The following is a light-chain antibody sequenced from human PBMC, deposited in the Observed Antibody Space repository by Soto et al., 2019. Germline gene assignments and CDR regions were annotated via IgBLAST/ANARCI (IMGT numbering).Light chain of an antibody. Sequence: VVTQSPATLSVFPGETATLSCRASQSVSSDLAWYQQRPGQAPRLISYGASTRATGIPARFRGSGSGTEFRLTISSLQSEDFATYYCQQYNTWHPKMAFGRGTKVELK. J-gene: IGKJ1*01. CDR3: QQYNTWHPKMA. V-gene: IGKV3-15*01. CDR2: GAS. CDR1: QSVSSD.